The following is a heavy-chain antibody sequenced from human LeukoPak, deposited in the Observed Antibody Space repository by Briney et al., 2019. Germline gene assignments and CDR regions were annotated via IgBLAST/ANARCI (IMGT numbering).Heavy chain of an antibody. V-gene: IGHV1-2*02. J-gene: IGHJ5*02. D-gene: IGHD1-26*01. CDR1: GYTFTAYY. CDR2: INPDGGDT. Sequence: ASLKVSCKASGYTFTAYYIHWVRQAPGQGLEWMGWINPDGGDTNYAQKFQGRVTMTRDTSISTAYMELSRLRSDDTAVYYCARGELRWFDPWGQGTLVTVSS. CDR3: ARGELRWFDP.